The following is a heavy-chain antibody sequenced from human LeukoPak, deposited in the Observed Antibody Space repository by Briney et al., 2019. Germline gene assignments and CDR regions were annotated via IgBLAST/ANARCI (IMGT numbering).Heavy chain of an antibody. V-gene: IGHV4-4*02. CDR2: IYHSGST. Sequence: SGTLSLTCAVSGGSISSSNWWSWVRQPPGKGLEWIGEIYHSGSTNYNPSLKSRVTISVGKSKNQFSLKLSSVTAADTAVYYCARAYCSGGSCYLVDYWGQGTLVTVSS. CDR3: ARAYCSGGSCYLVDY. CDR1: GGSISSSNW. J-gene: IGHJ4*02. D-gene: IGHD2-15*01.